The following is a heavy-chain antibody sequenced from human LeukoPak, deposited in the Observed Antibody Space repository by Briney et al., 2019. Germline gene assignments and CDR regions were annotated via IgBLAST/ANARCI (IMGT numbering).Heavy chain of an antibody. CDR3: ASHWGSSSWACEY. Sequence: GGSLRLSCAASGFTFSSYSMNWVRQAPGKGLEWVSSISSSSSYIYYADSVKGRFTISRDNAKNSLFLQMNSLRVEDTAVYYCASHWGSSSWACEYWGQGTLVTVSS. V-gene: IGHV3-21*01. J-gene: IGHJ4*02. CDR2: ISSSSSYI. CDR1: GFTFSSYS. D-gene: IGHD6-13*01.